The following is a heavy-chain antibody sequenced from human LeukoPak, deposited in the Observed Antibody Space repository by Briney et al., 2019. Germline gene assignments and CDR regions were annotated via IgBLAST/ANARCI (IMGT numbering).Heavy chain of an antibody. CDR3: ARGGYCSSTSCYWYFDL. CDR2: IYYSGST. D-gene: IGHD2-2*01. Sequence: SETLSLTCTVSGGSISSSSYYWSWIRQPPGKGLEWIGYIYYSGSTNYNPSLKSRVTISVDTSKNQFSLKLSSVTAADTAVYYCARGGYCSSTSCYWYFDLWGRGTLVTVSS. CDR1: GGSISSSSYY. J-gene: IGHJ2*01. V-gene: IGHV4-61*01.